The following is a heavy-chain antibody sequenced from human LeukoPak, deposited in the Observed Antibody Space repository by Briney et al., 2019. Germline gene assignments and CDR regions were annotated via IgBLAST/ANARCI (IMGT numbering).Heavy chain of an antibody. Sequence: GGSLRLSCAASGFTFSNYAMSWVRQAPGKGLEWVSGISDSGGVTYYADSVKGRFSISRDNPKKTLYLQMNSLRADDTAVYYCAPKNGLIVVVPAALGVWGQGTLVTVSS. J-gene: IGHJ4*02. CDR1: GFTFSNYA. CDR2: ISDSGGVT. D-gene: IGHD2-2*01. V-gene: IGHV3-23*01. CDR3: APKNGLIVVVPAALGV.